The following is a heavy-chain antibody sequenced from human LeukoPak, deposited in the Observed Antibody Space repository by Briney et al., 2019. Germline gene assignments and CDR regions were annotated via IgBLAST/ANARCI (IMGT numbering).Heavy chain of an antibody. D-gene: IGHD2-21*01. CDR2: SRNKAYSYTT. V-gene: IGHV3-72*01. Sequence: GGSLRLSCAASGFTFSDHFMDWVRQAPGKGLEWVGRSRNKAYSYTTEYAASVKGRFTISRDESKNSLYLQMNSLKTEDTAVYYCAKDFRIGYSAHFDYWGQGALVTDSS. CDR3: AKDFRIGYSAHFDY. J-gene: IGHJ4*02. CDR1: GFTFSDHF.